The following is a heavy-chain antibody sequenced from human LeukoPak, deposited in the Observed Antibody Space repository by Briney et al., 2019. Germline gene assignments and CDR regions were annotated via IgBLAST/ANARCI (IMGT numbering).Heavy chain of an antibody. CDR3: ARGGSGWDWYFDL. J-gene: IGHJ2*01. Sequence: PSETLSLTCTVSGGPISSHYWSWIRQPPGKGLEWIGYTYYSGSTNYNPSLKSRVTISIDTSKNLFSLKLSSVTAADTAVYSCARGGSGWDWYFDLWGRGTLVTVSS. V-gene: IGHV4-59*11. CDR1: GGPISSHY. D-gene: IGHD6-19*01. CDR2: TYYSGST.